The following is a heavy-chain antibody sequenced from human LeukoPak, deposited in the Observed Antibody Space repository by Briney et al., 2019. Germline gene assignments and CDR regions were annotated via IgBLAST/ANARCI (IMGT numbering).Heavy chain of an antibody. J-gene: IGHJ5*02. CDR3: AREAAGAVAGTSDWFDP. V-gene: IGHV4-31*03. D-gene: IGHD6-19*01. Sequence: LSQTLSLTCTVSGGSISSGGYYWSWIRQHPGKGLEWIGYIYYSGSTYYNPSLKSRVTISVDTSKNQFSLKLSSVTAADTAVYYCAREAAGAVAGTSDWFDPWGQGTLVTVSS. CDR1: GGSISSGGYY. CDR2: IYYSGST.